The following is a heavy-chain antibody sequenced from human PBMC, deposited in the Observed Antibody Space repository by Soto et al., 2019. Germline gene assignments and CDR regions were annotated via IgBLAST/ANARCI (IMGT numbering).Heavy chain of an antibody. CDR2: ISAYNGNT. CDR1: GYTFTSYG. D-gene: IGHD5-12*01. Sequence: ASVKVSCKASGYTFTSYGISWVRQAPGQGLEWMGWISAYNGNTNYAQKLQGRVTMTTDTSTSTAYMELRSLRSDDTAVYYCAGENSRGYSGYAVTYYCYYGMDVWGQGTTVTVSS. J-gene: IGHJ6*02. V-gene: IGHV1-18*01. CDR3: AGENSRGYSGYAVTYYCYYGMDV.